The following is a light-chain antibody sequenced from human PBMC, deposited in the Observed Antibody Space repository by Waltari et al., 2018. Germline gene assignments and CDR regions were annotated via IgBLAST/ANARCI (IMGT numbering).Light chain of an antibody. CDR2: QES. CDR3: QAWDSSTAVV. V-gene: IGLV3-1*01. Sequence: SYELTQPPSVSVSPGQTASITCSGDKLGDKYACWYQQKPGQSPVLVIYQESKRPSGIPERFSGSKSGNTATLTIRGTQAMDEADYYCQAWDSSTAVVFGGGTKLTVL. J-gene: IGLJ2*01. CDR1: KLGDKY.